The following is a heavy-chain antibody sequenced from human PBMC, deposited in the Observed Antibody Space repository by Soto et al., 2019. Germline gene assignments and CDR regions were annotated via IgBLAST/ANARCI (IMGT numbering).Heavy chain of an antibody. CDR2: ISSSSSNI. CDR3: ARDNGYDAATLDY. Sequence: EVQLVESGGGLVKPGGSLRLSCAASGFTFSTCSMNWVRQAPGKGLEWVSSISSSSSNIYYADSVKVRFTISRYNASSPLYLQMNSLRADDTAVYYCARDNGYDAATLDYWGQGTLVTVSS. J-gene: IGHJ4*02. D-gene: IGHD5-12*01. V-gene: IGHV3-21*02. CDR1: GFTFSTCS.